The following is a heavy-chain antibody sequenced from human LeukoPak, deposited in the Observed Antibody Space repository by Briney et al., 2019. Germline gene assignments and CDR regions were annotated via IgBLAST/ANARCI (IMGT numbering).Heavy chain of an antibody. D-gene: IGHD4-17*01. CDR2: ISASGGNT. Sequence: PGGSLRLSCAASGFTFSSYAMNWVRQGPGKGLEWVSGISASGGNTYYADSVKGRFTISRDNSKNTLHLQMNSLRAEDTAVYYCAKIGATVTSYWGQGTLVTVSS. CDR1: GFTFSSYA. J-gene: IGHJ4*02. CDR3: AKIGATVTSY. V-gene: IGHV3-23*01.